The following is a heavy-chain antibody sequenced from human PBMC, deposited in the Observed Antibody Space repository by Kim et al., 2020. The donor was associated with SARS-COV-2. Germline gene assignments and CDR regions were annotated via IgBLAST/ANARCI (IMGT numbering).Heavy chain of an antibody. V-gene: IGHV5-51*01. J-gene: IGHJ6*02. Sequence: GESLKISCKGSGYSFTSYWIGWVRQMPGKGLEWMGITYPGDSDTRYSPSFQGQVTISADKSISTAYLQWSSLKASDTAMYYCARRGDCSSTSCYTRSESMDVWGQGTTVTVSS. CDR1: GYSFTSYW. CDR2: TYPGDSDT. D-gene: IGHD2-2*02. CDR3: ARRGDCSSTSCYTRSESMDV.